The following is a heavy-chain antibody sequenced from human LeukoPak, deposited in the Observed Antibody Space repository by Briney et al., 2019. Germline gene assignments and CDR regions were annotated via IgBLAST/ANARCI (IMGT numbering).Heavy chain of an antibody. CDR1: GFTFSSYS. D-gene: IGHD3-22*01. J-gene: IGHJ3*02. CDR2: ISSSSSTI. CDR3: ARVGGYYGDAFDI. Sequence: PGGSLRLSCAASGFTFSSYSTNWVRQAPGKGLGWVSYISSSSSTIYYADSVKGRFTISRDNAKNSLYLQMNSLRAEDTAVYYCARVGGYYGDAFDIWGQGTMVTVSS. V-gene: IGHV3-48*04.